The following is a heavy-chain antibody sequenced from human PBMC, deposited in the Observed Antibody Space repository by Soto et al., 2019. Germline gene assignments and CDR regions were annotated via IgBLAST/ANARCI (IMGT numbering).Heavy chain of an antibody. D-gene: IGHD3-10*01. Sequence: QVQLVESGGGVVQPGRSLRLSCAASGFTFSSYAMHWVRQAPGKGLEWVAVISYDGSNKYYADSVKGRFTISRDNSKDTLYLQMNSLRAEDTAVYYCARDRPDRYGSGSSLDYLGQGTLVTVSS. J-gene: IGHJ4*02. CDR1: GFTFSSYA. CDR2: ISYDGSNK. V-gene: IGHV3-30-3*01. CDR3: ARDRPDRYGSGSSLDY.